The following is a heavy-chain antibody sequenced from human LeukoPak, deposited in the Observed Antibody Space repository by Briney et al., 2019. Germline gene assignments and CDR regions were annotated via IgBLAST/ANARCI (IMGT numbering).Heavy chain of an antibody. Sequence: PGGSLRLSCAASGFTFSSYAMHWVRQAPGKGLEWVAVISYDGSNKYYADSVKGRFTISRDNSKNTLYLQMNSLRAEDTAVYYCGRTSDFGGYGSTLPYFDYWGQGTLVTVSS. CDR3: GRTSDFGGYGSTLPYFDY. J-gene: IGHJ4*02. D-gene: IGHD4-17*01. V-gene: IGHV3-30-3*01. CDR1: GFTFSSYA. CDR2: ISYDGSNK.